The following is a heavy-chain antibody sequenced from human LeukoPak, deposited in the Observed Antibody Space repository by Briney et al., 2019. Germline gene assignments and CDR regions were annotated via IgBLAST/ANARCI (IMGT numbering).Heavy chain of an antibody. CDR3: ARVARRPVKGDDAFDI. Sequence: ASVKVSCKASGYTFISYDINWVRQATGQGLEWMGWMNPNSGNTGYAQKFQGRVTMTRNTSISTAYMELSSLRSEDTAVYYCARVARRPVKGDDAFDIWGQGTMVTVSS. CDR2: MNPNSGNT. V-gene: IGHV1-8*01. CDR1: GYTFISYD. J-gene: IGHJ3*02. D-gene: IGHD1-26*01.